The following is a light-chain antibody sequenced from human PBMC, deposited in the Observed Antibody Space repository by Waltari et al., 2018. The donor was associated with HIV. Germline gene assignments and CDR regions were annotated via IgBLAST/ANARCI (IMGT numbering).Light chain of an antibody. CDR3: SSYTNSDTRV. CDR2: DVS. Sequence: QSALTQPAPVSGSPGQSITISCTGTSSDIGRYKFVSWYQQHPGKAPKLMIYDVSNRAPGVSNRFSGSKSGDTASLTISGLQAEDEADYYCSSYTNSDTRVFGTGTKVTVL. J-gene: IGLJ1*01. CDR1: SSDIGRYKF. V-gene: IGLV2-14*03.